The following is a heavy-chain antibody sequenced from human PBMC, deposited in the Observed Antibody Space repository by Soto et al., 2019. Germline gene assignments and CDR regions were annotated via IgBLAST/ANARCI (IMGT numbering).Heavy chain of an antibody. CDR2: IYYSGST. Sequence: SETLSLTCTVSGGSISSYYWSWIRQPPGKGLEWIGYIYYSGSTNYNPSLKSRVTISVDTSKNQFSLKLSSVTAADTAVYYCATKLPDYDFWSGYYKCCSGGYYYMDVWGKGTTVTVSS. D-gene: IGHD3-3*01. J-gene: IGHJ6*03. CDR3: ATKLPDYDFWSGYYKCCSGGYYYMDV. V-gene: IGHV4-59*08. CDR1: GGSISSYY.